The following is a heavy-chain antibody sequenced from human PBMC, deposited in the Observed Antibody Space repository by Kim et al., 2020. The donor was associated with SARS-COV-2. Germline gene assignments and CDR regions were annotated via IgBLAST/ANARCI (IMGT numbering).Heavy chain of an antibody. V-gene: IGHV3-30*02. Sequence: VRGRFAISRDNPENKLYLQMNSLRPEDTAVYYCAKAVVRGVNSYYYGMDVWGQGTTVAVSS. D-gene: IGHD3-10*01. CDR3: AKAVVRGVNSYYYGMDV. J-gene: IGHJ6*01.